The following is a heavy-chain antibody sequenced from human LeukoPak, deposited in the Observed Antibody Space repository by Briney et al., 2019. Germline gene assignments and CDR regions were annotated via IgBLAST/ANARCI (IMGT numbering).Heavy chain of an antibody. D-gene: IGHD3-22*01. Sequence: PSETLSLTCTVSGASISGYYWNWIRQPPGKGLEWIGYMSYSGSTNYNPSLRSRVTISLDTSKNHFSLKLSSVTAADTAVYYCARDPMMVGREAFDIWGQGTMVIVSS. J-gene: IGHJ3*02. CDR3: ARDPMMVGREAFDI. CDR1: GASISGYY. V-gene: IGHV4-59*01. CDR2: MSYSGST.